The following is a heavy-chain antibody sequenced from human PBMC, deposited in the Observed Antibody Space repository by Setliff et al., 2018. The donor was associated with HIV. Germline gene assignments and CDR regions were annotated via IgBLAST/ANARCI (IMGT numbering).Heavy chain of an antibody. D-gene: IGHD4-17*01. Sequence: ASVTVSCKASGYTFTSYAIHWVRQAPGQSLEWMGWINAGYGNTKYSQKFQGRVTITRDASASTAYMELSSLRSEDTAVYYCARSPGDYLFDYWGQGTLVNVSS. V-gene: IGHV1-3*01. CDR3: ARSPGDYLFDY. J-gene: IGHJ4*02. CDR1: GYTFTSYA. CDR2: INAGYGNT.